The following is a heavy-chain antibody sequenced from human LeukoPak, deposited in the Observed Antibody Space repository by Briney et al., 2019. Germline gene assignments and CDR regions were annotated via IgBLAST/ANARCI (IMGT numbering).Heavy chain of an antibody. CDR2: INPNSGGT. J-gene: IGHJ4*02. CDR1: GYTFIGYY. V-gene: IGHV1-2*06. Sequence: GASVKASCKASGYTFIGYYMHWVRQAPGQGLEWMGRINPNSGGTNYAQRFQGRVTMTRDTSISTAYMEVSRLRSDDTAVYYCARDLGRDGYNYYSWGQGTLVTVSS. D-gene: IGHD5-24*01. CDR3: ARDLGRDGYNYYS.